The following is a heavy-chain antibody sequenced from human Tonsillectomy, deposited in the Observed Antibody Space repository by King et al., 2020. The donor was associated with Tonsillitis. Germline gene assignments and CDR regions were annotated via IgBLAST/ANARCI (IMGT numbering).Heavy chain of an antibody. CDR3: AREEYSSGWYVGYYFDY. Sequence: VQLVESGGGLVKPGGSLRLSCAAPGFTFSSYSMTWVRQAPGKGLEWVSSISSSSSSIYNADSVKGRFTNSRDNAKNSLYLQMTSLRAEDTAVYYCAREEYSSGWYVGYYFDYCGQGTLVTVSS. J-gene: IGHJ4*02. CDR2: ISSSSSSI. CDR1: GFTFSSYS. V-gene: IGHV3-21*01. D-gene: IGHD6-19*01.